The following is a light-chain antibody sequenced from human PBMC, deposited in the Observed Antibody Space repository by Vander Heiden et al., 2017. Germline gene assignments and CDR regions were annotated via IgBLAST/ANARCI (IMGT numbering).Light chain of an antibody. CDR3: QQYKDWPKVT. CDR2: ATS. V-gene: IGKV3-15*01. J-gene: IGKJ3*01. CDR1: QSVSSY. Sequence: EIVMTKSPATLSVSPGERATLSCRASQSVSSYLAWYQQKPGQPPRLLIYATSTRATGIPDRFSGSGSGTDFTLTISSLQSEDFAVYYCQQYKDWPKVTFGPGTKVAIK.